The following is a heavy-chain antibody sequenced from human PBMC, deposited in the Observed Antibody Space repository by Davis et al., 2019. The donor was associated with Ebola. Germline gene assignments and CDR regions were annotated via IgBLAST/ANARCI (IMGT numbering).Heavy chain of an antibody. CDR1: GYTFSNYG. Sequence: AASVKVSCKASGYTFSNYGINWVRRAPGRGLEWMGWISGYNRNTNLAQNFQGRVTLITDTSTNTASMELKFLRSDDTAVYYCARGGLLFWLDLWGQGTVVSVSS. J-gene: IGHJ5*02. CDR2: ISGYNRNT. V-gene: IGHV1-18*01. D-gene: IGHD2-15*01. CDR3: ARGGLLFWLDL.